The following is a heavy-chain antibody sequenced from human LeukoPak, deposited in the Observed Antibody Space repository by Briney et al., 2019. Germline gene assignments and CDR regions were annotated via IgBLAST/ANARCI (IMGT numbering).Heavy chain of an antibody. D-gene: IGHD2-2*01. V-gene: IGHV1-8*01. CDR2: MNPNSGNT. J-gene: IGHJ6*03. Sequence: ASVKVSCKASGYTFTSYDINWVRQATGQGLEWMGWMNPNSGNTGYAQKFQGRRTMTRNTSISTAYMELSRLRSEDTAVYFCARKGPANYYYYYMDVWGKGTTVTVSS. CDR3: ARKGPANYYYYYMDV. CDR1: GYTFTSYD.